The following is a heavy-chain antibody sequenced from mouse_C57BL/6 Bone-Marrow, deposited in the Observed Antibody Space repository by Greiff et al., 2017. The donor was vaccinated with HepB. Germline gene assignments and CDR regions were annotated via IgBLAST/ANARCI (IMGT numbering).Heavy chain of an antibody. V-gene: IGHV5-16*01. CDR2: INYDGSST. CDR1: GFTFSDYY. CDR3: AREDDYDVGFAY. D-gene: IGHD2-4*01. Sequence: EVQRVESEGGLVQPGRSMKLSCTASGFTFSDYYMAWVRQVPEKGLEWVANINYDGSSTYYLDSLKSRFIISRDNAKNILYLQMSSLKSEYTATYYCAREDDYDVGFAYWGQGTLVTVSA. J-gene: IGHJ3*01.